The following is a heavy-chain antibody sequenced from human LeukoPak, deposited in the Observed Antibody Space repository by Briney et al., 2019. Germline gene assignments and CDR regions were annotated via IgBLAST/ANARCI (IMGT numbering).Heavy chain of an antibody. D-gene: IGHD3-10*01. CDR2: ISAYNGNT. Sequence: ASVKVSFKASGYTFTSYGISWVRQAPGQGLEWMGWISAYNGNTNYAQKLQGRVTMTIDTSTSTTYMELRSLRSDDTAVYYCARDGNSVLLWFGELLPYFDYWGQGTLVTVSS. CDR3: ARDGNSVLLWFGELLPYFDY. CDR1: GYTFTSYG. V-gene: IGHV1-18*01. J-gene: IGHJ4*02.